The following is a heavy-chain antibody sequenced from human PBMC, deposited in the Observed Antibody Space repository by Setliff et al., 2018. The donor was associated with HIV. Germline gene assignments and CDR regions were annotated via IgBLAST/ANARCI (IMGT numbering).Heavy chain of an antibody. CDR1: GYSFTSYW. CDR2: IYPGDSDT. CDR3: ANLWEVGA. V-gene: IGHV5-51*01. J-gene: IGHJ5*02. D-gene: IGHD1-26*01. Sequence: GESLKISCKGSGYSFTSYWIGWVRQMPGKGLEWMGIIYPGDSDTRYSPSFQGRFTISRDNARTSLYLEMSSLRVEDTAVYLCANLWEVGAWGQGTLVTVSS.